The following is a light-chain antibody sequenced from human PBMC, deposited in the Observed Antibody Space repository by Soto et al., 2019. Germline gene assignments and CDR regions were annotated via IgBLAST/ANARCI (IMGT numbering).Light chain of an antibody. Sequence: QSALTQPPSASGSPGQSVTISCTGTSSDIGGFNFVSWYQQHPGKAPKLMIYEVSKRPSGVPDRFSGSKSANTASLTVSGLQTEDEADYYCCSYAGSYTFVVFGGGTKVTVL. V-gene: IGLV2-8*01. J-gene: IGLJ2*01. CDR1: SSDIGGFNF. CDR3: CSYAGSYTFVV. CDR2: EVS.